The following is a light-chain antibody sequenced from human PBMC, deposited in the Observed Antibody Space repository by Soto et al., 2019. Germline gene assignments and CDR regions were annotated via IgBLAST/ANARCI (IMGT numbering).Light chain of an antibody. Sequence: EILMTHSPATLSESPVELDTLSCSASQSVSSKLAWYQQKPGQAPRLLIYGEYTRATGIPARFSGSGSGKEFTIIIRSMQYEDSEVYYCQKYNSWLWKFGKGTKVDIK. CDR3: QKYNSWLWK. J-gene: IGKJ1*01. V-gene: IGKV3-15*01. CDR1: QSVSSK. CDR2: GEY.